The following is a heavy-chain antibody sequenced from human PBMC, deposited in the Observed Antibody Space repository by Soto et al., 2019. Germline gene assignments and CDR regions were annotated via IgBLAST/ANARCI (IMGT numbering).Heavy chain of an antibody. Sequence: GGSLRLSCAASGFPFSSYGMHWVRQAPGKGLEWVAVISYDGSNKYYADSVKGRFTISRDNSKNTLYLQMNSLRAEDTAVYYCAKGGNFDYWGQGTLVTVSS. CDR3: AKGGNFDY. V-gene: IGHV3-30*18. CDR1: GFPFSSYG. CDR2: ISYDGSNK. J-gene: IGHJ4*02. D-gene: IGHD1-26*01.